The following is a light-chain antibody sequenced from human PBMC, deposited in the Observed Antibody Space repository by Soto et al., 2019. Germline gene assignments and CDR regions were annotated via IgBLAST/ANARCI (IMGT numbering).Light chain of an antibody. J-gene: IGLJ1*01. CDR1: SSDVGGYNY. CDR2: DVS. Sequence: QSALTQPASVSGSPGQSITISCTGTSSDVGGYNYDSWYQQHPGKAPKLMIYDVSNRPSGVSNRFSGSKSGNTASLTISGLQAEDEADYYCSLYTSSSTYVFGTGTKLTVL. CDR3: SLYTSSSTYV. V-gene: IGLV2-14*01.